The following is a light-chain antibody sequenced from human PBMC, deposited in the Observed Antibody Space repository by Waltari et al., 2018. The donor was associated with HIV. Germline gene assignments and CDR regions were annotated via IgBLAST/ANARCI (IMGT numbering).Light chain of an antibody. J-gene: IGKJ5*01. V-gene: IGKV3-15*01. CDR1: QSFSSN. CDR2: DAS. CDR3: QQYNSWPIT. Sequence: EKVITHSPATLSVSPGEKATLSCRASQSFSSNLAWYQQKPGDAPRLLIYDASTRATGIPGSFSGSSSGTEFPLTISSLHSEDFVVYYCQQYNSWPITFGQGTRLEI.